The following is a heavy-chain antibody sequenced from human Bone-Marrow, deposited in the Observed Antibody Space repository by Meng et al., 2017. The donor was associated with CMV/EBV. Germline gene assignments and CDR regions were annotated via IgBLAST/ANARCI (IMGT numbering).Heavy chain of an antibody. CDR2: INPNSGGT. CDR1: GYIFTDYY. J-gene: IGHJ4*01. CDR3: ARDQQTSLDY. V-gene: IGHV1-2*02. Sequence: ASVKVSCKASGYIFTDYYMHWVRQAPGQGLEWMGWINPNSGGTNYAQNFQGRVTMSSDTSISTAYMELSRLRSDDTAVYYCARDQQTSLDYWGHGTLVNVSS.